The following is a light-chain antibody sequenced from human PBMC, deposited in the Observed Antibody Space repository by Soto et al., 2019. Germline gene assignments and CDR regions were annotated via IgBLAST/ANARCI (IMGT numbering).Light chain of an antibody. CDR2: DAS. CDR3: QQRYDWPST. J-gene: IGKJ5*01. V-gene: IGKV3-11*01. CDR1: QSVASY. Sequence: EIVLTQSPATLSLSPGERATLSCRASQSVASYFASYVAWYQQKPGQAPRLLIYDASNRATGIPARFSGSGSGTDFTLTINSLEPEDFAVYYCQQRYDWPSTFGQGTRLEIK.